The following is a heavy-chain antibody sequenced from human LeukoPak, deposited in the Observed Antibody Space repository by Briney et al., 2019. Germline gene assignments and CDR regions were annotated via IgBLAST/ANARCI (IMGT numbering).Heavy chain of an antibody. CDR3: AKDALTTVTTGVAFDI. D-gene: IGHD4-17*01. CDR1: GFTFSSYG. Sequence: QPGRSLRLSCAASGFTFSSYGMHWVRQAPGKGLEWVAVISYDGSNKYYADSVKGRFTISRDNSKNTLYPQMNSLRAEDTAVYYCAKDALTTVTTGVAFDIWGQGTMVTVSS. CDR2: ISYDGSNK. V-gene: IGHV3-30*18. J-gene: IGHJ3*02.